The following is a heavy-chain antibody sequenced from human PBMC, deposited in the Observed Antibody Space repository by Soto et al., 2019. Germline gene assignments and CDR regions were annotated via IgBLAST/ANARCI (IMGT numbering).Heavy chain of an antibody. Sequence: GASVKVSCKASGFTFTTYGISWVRQAPGQGLEWMGWISAFNSDTNSAQNLQGRVTMTTDTSTNTAYMEMRSLRSDDTAVYYCARAHFGQWLGSFDSWGQGTLVTVSS. CDR2: ISAFNSDT. CDR1: GFTFTTYG. D-gene: IGHD6-19*01. J-gene: IGHJ4*02. V-gene: IGHV1-18*01. CDR3: ARAHFGQWLGSFDS.